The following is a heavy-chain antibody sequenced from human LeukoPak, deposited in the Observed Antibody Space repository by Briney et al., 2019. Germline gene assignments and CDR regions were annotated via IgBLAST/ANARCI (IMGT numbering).Heavy chain of an antibody. V-gene: IGHV3-7*01. Sequence: GGSLRLSCAASGFTFSSYWMSWVRQAPGKGLEWVATIRQDGSQKYYVDSVKGRFTISRDNAKNSLYLQMNSLRAEDTAVYYCAKDPGYCGGDCYPRYFDYWGQGTLVTVSS. CDR1: GFTFSSYW. CDR2: IRQDGSQK. D-gene: IGHD2-21*02. CDR3: AKDPGYCGGDCYPRYFDY. J-gene: IGHJ4*02.